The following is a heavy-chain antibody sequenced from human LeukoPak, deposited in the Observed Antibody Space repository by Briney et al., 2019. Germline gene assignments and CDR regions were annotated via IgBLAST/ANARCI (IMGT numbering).Heavy chain of an antibody. Sequence: SVKLSCKAAGGTVSSYAISSVRQAPGQGLEWLGGIIPIFGTANYAEKFQGRVTITADESTRTAYMELSSLRSEETAVYYCARVWGSGSYYYYYGMDVWGQGTTVTVSS. CDR3: ARVWGSGSYYYYYGMDV. CDR2: IIPIFGTA. CDR1: GGTVSSYA. J-gene: IGHJ6*02. V-gene: IGHV1-69*13. D-gene: IGHD3-10*01.